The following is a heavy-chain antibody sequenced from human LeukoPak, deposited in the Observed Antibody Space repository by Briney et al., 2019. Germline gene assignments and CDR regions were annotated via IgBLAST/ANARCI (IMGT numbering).Heavy chain of an antibody. J-gene: IGHJ6*02. CDR2: IYPGDSDT. CDR1: GYSFTSYW. CDR3: ARLPWFGERYDYYYYGMDV. V-gene: IGHV5-51*01. Sequence: GESLKISCKGSGYSFTSYWIGWVRQLPGKGLEWMGIIYPGDSDTRYSPSFQGQVTISADKSISTAYLQWSSLKASDTAMYYCARLPWFGERYDYYYYGMDVWGQGTTVTVSS. D-gene: IGHD3-10*01.